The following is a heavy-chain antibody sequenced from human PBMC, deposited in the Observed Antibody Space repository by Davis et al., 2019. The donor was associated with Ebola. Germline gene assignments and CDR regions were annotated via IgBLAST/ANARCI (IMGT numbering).Heavy chain of an antibody. V-gene: IGHV1-69*13. CDR2: VIPLFGSV. Sequence: SVKVSCKPSGGAFSGSAPNWVRQAPGQGLEWMGGVIPLFGSVTYAQKFQGRLTIIPADSTGTAYMELYSLTSEDTAVYYCARDFYDSTDYPSRYFDVWGPGTLVTVSS. CDR1: GGAFSGSA. J-gene: IGHJ2*01. D-gene: IGHD3-22*01. CDR3: ARDFYDSTDYPSRYFDV.